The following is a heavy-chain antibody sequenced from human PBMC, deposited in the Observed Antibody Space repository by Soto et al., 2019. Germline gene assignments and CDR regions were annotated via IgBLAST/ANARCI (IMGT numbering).Heavy chain of an antibody. CDR1: GFPFSDYY. Sequence: QVQLVESGGDLVQPGGSLRLSCAASGFPFSDYYMSWIRQAPGKGLEWVSSISSSSSDTNYAQSVKGRFTISRDNAKNSLHLQMNSLRAEDTAVYYCARRRPTGYYKYWGQGTLVSVSA. CDR3: ARRRPTGYYKY. CDR2: ISSSSSDT. D-gene: IGHD3-9*01. J-gene: IGHJ4*02. V-gene: IGHV3-11*05.